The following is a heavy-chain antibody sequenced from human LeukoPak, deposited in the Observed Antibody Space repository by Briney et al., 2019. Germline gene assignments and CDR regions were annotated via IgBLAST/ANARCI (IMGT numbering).Heavy chain of an antibody. CDR2: ITSTSSYI. J-gene: IGHJ4*02. V-gene: IGHV3-21*01. Sequence: GGSLRLSCAASGFTFSSYSMNWVRQAPGKGLEWVSSITSTSSYIYYADSVRGRFTISRDNAKNPPYLQMNSLRAEDTAVYYCAKDLTVTATCYFDSWGQGTLVTVSS. CDR3: AKDLTVTATCYFDS. D-gene: IGHD4-11*01. CDR1: GFTFSSYS.